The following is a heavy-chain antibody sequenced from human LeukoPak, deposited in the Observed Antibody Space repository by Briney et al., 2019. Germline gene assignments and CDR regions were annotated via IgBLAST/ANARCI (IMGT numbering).Heavy chain of an antibody. V-gene: IGHV4-59*12. CDR1: GGSISSYY. J-gene: IGHJ4*02. CDR2: IYYSGST. CDR3: ARSSRGYSSSNTFDY. D-gene: IGHD6-13*01. Sequence: SETLSLTCTVSGGSISSYYWSWIRQPPGKGLEWIGYIYYSGSTNYNPSLKSRVTISVDTSKNQFSLKLSSVTAADTAVYYCARSSRGYSSSNTFDYWGQGTLVTVSS.